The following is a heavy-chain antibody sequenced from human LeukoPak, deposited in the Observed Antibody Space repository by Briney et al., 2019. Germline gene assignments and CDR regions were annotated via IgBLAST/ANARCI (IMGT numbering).Heavy chain of an antibody. CDR2: IYYSGST. J-gene: IGHJ4*02. Sequence: SETLSLTCTVSGGSISSSSYYWGWIRQPPGKGLESIGSIYYSGSTYYNPSLKSRVTISVDTSKNQFSLNLSSLTAADTAVYYCARWVGSGWYRFDFWGQGTLVTVSS. CDR1: GGSISSSSYY. D-gene: IGHD6-19*01. CDR3: ARWVGSGWYRFDF. V-gene: IGHV4-39*01.